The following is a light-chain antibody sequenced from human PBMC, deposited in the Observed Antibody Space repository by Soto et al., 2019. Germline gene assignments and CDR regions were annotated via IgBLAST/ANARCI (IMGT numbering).Light chain of an antibody. J-gene: IGLJ2*01. CDR3: SSYTISSTLVV. CDR2: DVS. Sequence: QSALTQPASVSGSPGQSITISCTGTSSDVGGYNYVSWYQQHPGKAPKLMIYDVSNRPSGVSNRFSGSKSGNTASLTISGLHAEDEADYYCSSYTISSTLVVFGGETKLTVL. CDR1: SSDVGGYNY. V-gene: IGLV2-14*01.